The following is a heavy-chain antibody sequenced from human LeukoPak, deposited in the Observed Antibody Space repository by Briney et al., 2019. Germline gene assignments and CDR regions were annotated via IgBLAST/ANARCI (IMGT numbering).Heavy chain of an antibody. CDR2: IKGDGTTT. V-gene: IGHV3-74*01. D-gene: IGHD1-14*01. CDR3: ARDAAGLEY. Sequence: PGGSLRLSCAASGFTFRNHWMHWVPQTPGKGLVWVSRIKGDGTTTTYADSVKGRFTISRDNAKNTVYLQMNSLKGEDTGVYYCARDAAGLEYWGQGTLVTVFS. J-gene: IGHJ4*02. CDR1: GFTFRNHW.